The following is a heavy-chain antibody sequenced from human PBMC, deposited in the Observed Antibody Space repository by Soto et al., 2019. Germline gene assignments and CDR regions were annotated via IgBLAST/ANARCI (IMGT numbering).Heavy chain of an antibody. D-gene: IGHD3-10*01. CDR1: GGSISSYY. CDR3: ARLWGWFGDY. CDR2: IYYSGST. V-gene: IGHV4-59*08. Sequence: QVQLQESGPGLVKHSKTLSLTCTVSGGSISSYYWSWIRQPPGKGLEWIGYIYYSGSTNYNPSLKTRVTISVDTSKNQFSLKLSSVTAADTAVYYCARLWGWFGDYWGQGTLGTVSS. J-gene: IGHJ4*02.